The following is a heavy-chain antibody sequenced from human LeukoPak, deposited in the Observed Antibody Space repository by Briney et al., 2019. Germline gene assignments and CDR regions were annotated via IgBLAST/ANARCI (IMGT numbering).Heavy chain of an antibody. CDR1: GGSISSYY. CDR3: ARRGYYYDSSGYPTQVFDY. D-gene: IGHD3-22*01. Sequence: PSETLSLTCTVSGGSISSYYWSWIRQPPGKGLEWIGYIYYSGSTYYNPSLKSRVTISVDTSKNQFSLKLSSVTAADTAVYYCARRGYYYDSSGYPTQVFDYWGQGTLVTVSS. V-gene: IGHV4-59*06. J-gene: IGHJ4*02. CDR2: IYYSGST.